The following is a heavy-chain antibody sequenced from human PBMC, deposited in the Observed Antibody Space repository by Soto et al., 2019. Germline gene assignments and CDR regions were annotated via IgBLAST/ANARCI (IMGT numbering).Heavy chain of an antibody. J-gene: IGHJ6*02. CDR3: ARDRDIVVVSYGMDV. D-gene: IGHD2-15*01. Sequence: GGSLRLSCAASGFTFSSYSMNWVRQAPGKGLEWVSYISSSSSTIYYADSVKGRFTISRDNAKNSLYLQMNSLRDEDTAVYYCARDRDIVVVSYGMDVWGQGTTVTVSS. CDR1: GFTFSSYS. CDR2: ISSSSSTI. V-gene: IGHV3-48*02.